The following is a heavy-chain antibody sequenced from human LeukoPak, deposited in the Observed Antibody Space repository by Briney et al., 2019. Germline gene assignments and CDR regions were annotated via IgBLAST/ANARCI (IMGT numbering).Heavy chain of an antibody. CDR2: IIHSGST. D-gene: IGHD3-10*01. J-gene: IGHJ4*02. CDR1: GGSFSGYY. Sequence: SGTLSLTCAVHGGSFSGYYWSWIRQPPGKGLEWIGEIIHSGSTNYNPSLKSRVTISVDTSKNQFSLKLSSVTAADTAVYYCARGTYYYGSGSQAYWGQGTLVTVSS. CDR3: ARGTYYYGSGSQAY. V-gene: IGHV4-34*01.